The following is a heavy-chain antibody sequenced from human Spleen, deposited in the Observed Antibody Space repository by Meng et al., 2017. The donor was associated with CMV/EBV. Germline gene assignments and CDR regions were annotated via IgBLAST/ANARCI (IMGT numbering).Heavy chain of an antibody. J-gene: IGHJ5*02. Sequence: GESLKISCAASGFTFSDYSMNWVRQALGKGLEWVSYISSSSSTIYYADSVKGRFTISRDNAKNSLYLQMNSLRAEDTAVYYCARDPRRMTTVTTSWFDPWGQGTLVTVSS. V-gene: IGHV3-48*04. CDR1: GFTFSDYS. D-gene: IGHD4-11*01. CDR2: ISSSSSTI. CDR3: ARDPRRMTTVTTSWFDP.